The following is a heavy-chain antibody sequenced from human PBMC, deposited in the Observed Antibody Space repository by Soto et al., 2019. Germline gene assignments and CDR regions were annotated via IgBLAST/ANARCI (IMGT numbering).Heavy chain of an antibody. CDR3: VKNRGSGNPFYYDMDV. V-gene: IGHV3-23*01. J-gene: IGHJ6*02. D-gene: IGHD3-10*01. CDR2: VRSGGDRT. Sequence: PGGSLRLSCAASGFTFSAYAMSWVRQVPGKGLEWVSAVRSGGDRTFYADSAQGRFTTSRDDSKNTLYLQMDRLRAEDTAVYHCVKNRGSGNPFYYDMDVWGQGTTVTVSS. CDR1: GFTFSAYA.